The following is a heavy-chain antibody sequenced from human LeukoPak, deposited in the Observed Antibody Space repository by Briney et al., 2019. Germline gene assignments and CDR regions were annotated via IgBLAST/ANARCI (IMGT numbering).Heavy chain of an antibody. Sequence: GESLKISCKGSGYIFTTYWIAWVRQMPGKGLEWMGVINPVDSETKYSPSFQGQVTISADKSITTAYLNWSSLKASDTAIYYCGSVVNGYSSTWPAFYWGQGTLVTVSS. CDR1: GYIFTTYW. CDR3: GSVVNGYSSTWPAFY. J-gene: IGHJ4*02. D-gene: IGHD6-13*01. V-gene: IGHV5-51*01. CDR2: INPVDSET.